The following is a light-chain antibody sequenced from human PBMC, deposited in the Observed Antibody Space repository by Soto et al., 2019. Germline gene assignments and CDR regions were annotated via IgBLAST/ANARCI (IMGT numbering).Light chain of an antibody. Sequence: QSALTQPASVSGSPGQSITISCTGTSRDIGGYNYVSWYQQHSGKAPKLMIYEVSNRPSGVSNRFSGSKSGKTASLTISGLEAEDEADYYCSSYTSSSTVVFGGGTKLTVL. CDR2: EVS. J-gene: IGLJ2*01. CDR1: SRDIGGYNY. CDR3: SSYTSSSTVV. V-gene: IGLV2-14*01.